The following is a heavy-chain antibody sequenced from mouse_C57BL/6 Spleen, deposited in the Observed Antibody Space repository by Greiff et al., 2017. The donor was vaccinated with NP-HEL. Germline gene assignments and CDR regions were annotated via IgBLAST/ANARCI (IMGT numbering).Heavy chain of an antibody. CDR1: GFTFSSYA. J-gene: IGHJ2*01. Sequence: EVNVVESGGGLVKPGGSLKLSCAASGFTFSSYAMSWVRQTPEKRLEWVATISDGGSYTYYPDNVKGRFTISRDNAKNNLYLQMSHLKSEDTAMYYCARGGGSSDFDYWGQGTTLTVSS. CDR3: ARGGGSSDFDY. CDR2: ISDGGSYT. V-gene: IGHV5-4*03. D-gene: IGHD1-1*01.